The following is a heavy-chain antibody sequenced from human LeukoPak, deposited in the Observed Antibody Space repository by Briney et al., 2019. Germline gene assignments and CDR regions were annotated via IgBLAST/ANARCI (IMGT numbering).Heavy chain of an antibody. V-gene: IGHV3-48*03. D-gene: IGHD5-18*01. Sequence: GGSLRLSCAASGFTFSSYEMNWVRQAPGKGLEWVSYISSSGSTIYYADSVKGRFTISRDNAKNSLYLQMNSLRAEDTAVYYCARDAYTGYTAMAKYNWFDPWGQGTLVTVSS. CDR2: ISSSGSTI. CDR3: ARDAYTGYTAMAKYNWFDP. CDR1: GFTFSSYE. J-gene: IGHJ5*02.